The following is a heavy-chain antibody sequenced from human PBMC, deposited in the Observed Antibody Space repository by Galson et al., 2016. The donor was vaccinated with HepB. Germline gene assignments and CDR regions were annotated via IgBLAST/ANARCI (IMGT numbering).Heavy chain of an antibody. J-gene: IGHJ4*02. V-gene: IGHV3-7*05. D-gene: IGHD6-13*01. CDR1: GFSFSNCW. CDR2: IKYDGTEK. Sequence: SLRLSCAASGFSFSNCWMSWVRQAPGKGLEWVANIKYDGTEKSYVGSVKGRFTISRDNAKNSLYLQMNSLRVEDTAMYYCANDAYSRGDYWGQGTLVTASS. CDR3: ANDAYSRGDY.